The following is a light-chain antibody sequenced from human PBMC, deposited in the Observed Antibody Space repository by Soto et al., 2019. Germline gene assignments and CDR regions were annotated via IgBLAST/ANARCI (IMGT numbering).Light chain of an antibody. CDR1: SSDVGGYSY. V-gene: IGLV2-14*01. CDR3: TSYTSSSPANVV. CDR2: DVS. J-gene: IGLJ2*01. Sequence: QSALTQPASVSGSPGRSITISCSGTSSDVGGYSYVSWYQQHPGKAPKLMIYDVSNRPSGVSNRFSGSKSGNTASLTISGLQAEDEAYYYCTSYTSSSPANVVFGGGTKLTVL.